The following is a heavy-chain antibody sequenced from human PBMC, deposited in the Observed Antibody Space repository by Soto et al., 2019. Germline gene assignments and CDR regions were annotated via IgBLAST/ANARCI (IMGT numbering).Heavy chain of an antibody. CDR1: GFTFSTYS. CDR2: ITSDSSNV. J-gene: IGHJ4*02. D-gene: IGHD2-15*01. V-gene: IGHV3-21*01. Sequence: GGSLRLSCAASGFTFSTYSMNWVRQAPGKGLEWVSYITSDSSNVHYADSVKGRFTISRDNAKNSLSLQMNTLRAEDMAVYYCARDLGVALATLTLDYWGQGTLVTVSS. CDR3: ARDLGVALATLTLDY.